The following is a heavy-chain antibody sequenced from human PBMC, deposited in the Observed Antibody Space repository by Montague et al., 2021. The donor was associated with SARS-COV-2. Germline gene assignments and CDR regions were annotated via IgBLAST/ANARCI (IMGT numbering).Heavy chain of an antibody. CDR3: LREHPYGGARGACDI. D-gene: IGHD4-23*01. J-gene: IGHJ3*02. CDR2: IYDGGAV. V-gene: IGHV4-59*01. Sequence: SETLSLTCTVSGGSITGYYCSWLRRSPGQGLEWISYIYDGGAVNYNHSLWSRVTISTDTSKNQLSFKVNSVTAADTAVYYCLREHPYGGARGACDIWGQGTVVTVSS. CDR1: GGSITGYY.